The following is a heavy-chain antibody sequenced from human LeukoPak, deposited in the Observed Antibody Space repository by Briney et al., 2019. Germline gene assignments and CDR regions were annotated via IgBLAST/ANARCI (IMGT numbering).Heavy chain of an antibody. D-gene: IGHD3-22*01. V-gene: IGHV4-39*01. CDR3: ARGPTYYYDSSGYCFDY. J-gene: IGHJ4*02. CDR2: IYYSGST. CDR1: GGSISSSSYY. Sequence: SETLSLTCTVSGGSISSSSYYWGWIRQPLGKGLEWIGSIYYSGSTYYNPSLKSRVTISVDTSKNQFSLKLSSETAADTAVYYCARGPTYYYDSSGYCFDYWGQGTLVTVSS.